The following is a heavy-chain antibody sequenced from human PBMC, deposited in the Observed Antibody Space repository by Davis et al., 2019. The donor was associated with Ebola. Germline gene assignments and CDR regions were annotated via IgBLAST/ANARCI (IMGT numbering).Heavy chain of an antibody. CDR2: IYYSGTT. D-gene: IGHD3-22*01. Sequence: PSETLSLTCTVSGGSISSYYWSWIRQPPGKGLEWIGFIYYSGTTNYNPSLNNRVTISVDASKKKFSMKLNSVTAADTAMYYCARRYDSSGYPFDYWGQGILVTVSS. V-gene: IGHV4-59*01. CDR3: ARRYDSSGYPFDY. J-gene: IGHJ4*02. CDR1: GGSISSYY.